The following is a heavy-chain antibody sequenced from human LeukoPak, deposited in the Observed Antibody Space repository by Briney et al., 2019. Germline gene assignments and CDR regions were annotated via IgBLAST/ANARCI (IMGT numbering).Heavy chain of an antibody. CDR1: GFTVSNTY. V-gene: IGHV3-53*01. Sequence: GGSLRLSCAASGFTVSNTYMSWVRQAPGEGLEWVSVIYSGGTTYYADSVKGRFTISRDNSKNTLYLQMNSLRAEDTAVYYCARRAGDYSHPYDYWGQGILVTVSS. CDR3: ARRAGDYSHPYDY. D-gene: IGHD3-22*01. CDR2: IYSGGTT. J-gene: IGHJ4*02.